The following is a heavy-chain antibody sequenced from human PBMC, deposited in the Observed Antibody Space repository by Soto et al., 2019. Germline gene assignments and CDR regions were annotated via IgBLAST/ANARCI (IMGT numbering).Heavy chain of an antibody. D-gene: IGHD6-13*01. CDR1: GFTFSSYS. J-gene: IGHJ5*02. CDR2: ISSSSSTI. CDR3: ARASIAAALNWFDP. V-gene: IGHV3-48*01. Sequence: GGSLRLSCAASGFTFSSYSMNWVRQAPGKGLERVSYISSSSSTIYYADSVKGRFTISRDNAKNSLYLQMNSLRAEDTAVYYCARASIAAALNWFDPWGQGTLVTVSS.